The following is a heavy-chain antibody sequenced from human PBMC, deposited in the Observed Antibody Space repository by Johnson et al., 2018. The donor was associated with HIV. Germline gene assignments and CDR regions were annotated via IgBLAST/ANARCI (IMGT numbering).Heavy chain of an antibody. D-gene: IGHD3-22*01. CDR3: ASSLYYYDSSGFSFDAFDI. J-gene: IGHJ3*02. CDR2: IKSKTDGGTT. V-gene: IGHV3-15*01. CDR1: GFTFSNAW. Sequence: VQLVESGGGLVKPGGSLRLSCAASGFTFSNAWMSWVRQAPGKGLEWVGRIKSKTDGGTTDYAAPVKGRFTISRDDSKNTRYLQMNSLRAEDTAVYYCASSLYYYDSSGFSFDAFDIWGQGTLVTVSS.